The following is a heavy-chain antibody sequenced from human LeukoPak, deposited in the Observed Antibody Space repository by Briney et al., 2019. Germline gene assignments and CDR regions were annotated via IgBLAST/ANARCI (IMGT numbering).Heavy chain of an antibody. CDR3: AKDQGTLLWFGELLSDY. Sequence: GGSLRLSCAASGFTFSSYGMHWVRQAPGKGLEWVAFIRYDGSNKYYADSVKGRFTISRDNSKNTLYLQMNSLRAEDTAVYYCAKDQGTLLWFGELLSDYWGQGALVTVSS. D-gene: IGHD3-10*01. CDR1: GFTFSSYG. V-gene: IGHV3-30*02. CDR2: IRYDGSNK. J-gene: IGHJ4*02.